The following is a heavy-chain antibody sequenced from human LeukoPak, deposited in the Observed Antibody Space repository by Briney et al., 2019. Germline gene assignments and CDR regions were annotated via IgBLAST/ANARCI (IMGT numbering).Heavy chain of an antibody. CDR3: ALDIVATIDY. D-gene: IGHD5-12*01. Sequence: EWMVIINPSGGSTSYAQKFQGRVTMTRDTSTSTVYMELSSLRSEDTAVYYCALDIVATIDYWGQGTLVTVSS. V-gene: IGHV1-46*01. J-gene: IGHJ4*02. CDR2: INPSGGST.